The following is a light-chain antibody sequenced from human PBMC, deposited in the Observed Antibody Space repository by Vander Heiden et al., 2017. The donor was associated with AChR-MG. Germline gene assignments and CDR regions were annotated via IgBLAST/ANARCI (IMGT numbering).Light chain of an antibody. Sequence: IVLTQSPSPLSLSPGDRATLSCRASQSVSSYLAWDQPKTGQAPRLLSYDESNRATGIAARFSGSGSGTDFTLTISSLEPEDFAVYYGQQRSNWPHTCGGGTKVEIK. CDR1: QSVSSY. CDR2: DES. V-gene: IGKV3-11*01. CDR3: QQRSNWPHT. J-gene: IGKJ4*01.